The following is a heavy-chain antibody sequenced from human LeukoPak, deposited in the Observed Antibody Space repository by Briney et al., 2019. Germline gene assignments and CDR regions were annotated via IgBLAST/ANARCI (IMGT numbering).Heavy chain of an antibody. J-gene: IGHJ1*01. CDR1: GFTFSSYA. V-gene: IGHV3-23*01. D-gene: IGHD3-3*01. CDR3: AKEYYDFLSGYYREYFQH. Sequence: GGSLRLSCAASGFTFSSYAMSWVRQAPGKGLEWVSAISGSGGRTYYADAVKGRFTIARDNSKNTLYLQINSLRAEDTAVYYRAKEYYDFLSGYYREYFQHWGQGTLVTVSS. CDR2: ISGSGGRT.